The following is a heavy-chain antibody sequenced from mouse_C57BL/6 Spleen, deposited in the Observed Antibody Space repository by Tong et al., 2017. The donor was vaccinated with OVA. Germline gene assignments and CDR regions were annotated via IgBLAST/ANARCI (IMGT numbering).Heavy chain of an antibody. J-gene: IGHJ4*01. CDR3: ARNLYYAMDY. CDR1: GFSLTSYG. V-gene: IGHV2-2*02. Sequence: VQLQEPGPGLVQLSQSLSITCTVSGFSLTSYGVHWVRQSPGKGLEWLGVIWSGGSTDYNAAFISRLSISKDNSKSKVFFKMNSLQANDTAIYYCARNLYYAMDYWGQGTSVTVPS. CDR2: IWSGGST.